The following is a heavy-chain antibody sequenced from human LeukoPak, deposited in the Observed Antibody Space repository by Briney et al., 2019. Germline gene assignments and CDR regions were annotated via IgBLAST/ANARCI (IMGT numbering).Heavy chain of an antibody. Sequence: ASVRVSCKTSGYTFSTYDINWLRQAAGQGLECMGWMNPNSANTGFAQKFQGRAAITRDTSTATAYLELSGLTSEDTAAYYCARAIRYQLLSDYWGQGTLVTVSS. J-gene: IGHJ4*02. CDR1: GYTFSTYD. CDR2: MNPNSANT. V-gene: IGHV1-8*02. D-gene: IGHD2-2*01. CDR3: ARAIRYQLLSDY.